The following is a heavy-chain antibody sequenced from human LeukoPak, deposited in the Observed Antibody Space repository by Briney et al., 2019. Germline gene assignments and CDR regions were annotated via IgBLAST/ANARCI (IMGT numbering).Heavy chain of an antibody. V-gene: IGHV4-34*01. CDR1: GGSFSGYY. D-gene: IGHD6-6*01. Sequence: SETLSLTCAVYGGSFSGYYWSWIRQPPGKGLEWIGEINHSGSTNYNPSLKSRVTISVDTSKNQFSLKLSSVTAADTAVYYCAREGSIAPKVFDYWGQGTLVTVSS. CDR3: AREGSIAPKVFDY. J-gene: IGHJ4*02. CDR2: INHSGST.